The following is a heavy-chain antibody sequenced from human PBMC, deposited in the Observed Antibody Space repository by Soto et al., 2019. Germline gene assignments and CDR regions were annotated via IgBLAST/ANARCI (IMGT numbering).Heavy chain of an antibody. CDR1: GGSIRSYY. Sequence: SETLSLTCTVSGGSIRSYYWSWIRQAPGKGLEWIGYLYNSGSTVYNPSLKSRVTISVDTSKNQFSLKLSSVTAADTAVYYCARDRDNWGIDYWGQGTLVTGSS. D-gene: IGHD7-27*01. CDR2: LYNSGST. J-gene: IGHJ4*02. CDR3: ARDRDNWGIDY. V-gene: IGHV4-59*01.